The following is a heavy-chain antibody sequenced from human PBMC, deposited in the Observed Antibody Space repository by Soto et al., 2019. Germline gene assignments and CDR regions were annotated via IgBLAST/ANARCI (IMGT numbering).Heavy chain of an antibody. CDR2: MNPNSGNT. J-gene: IGHJ6*03. CDR1: GYTFTSYD. V-gene: IGHV1-8*01. Sequence: ASVKVSCKASGYTFTSYDINWVRQATGQGLEWMGWMNPNSGNTGYAQKFQGRVTMTRNTSISTAYMELSSLRSEDTAVYYCARGASFCDYVMGDCYYMDVWGKGTTVTVSS. CDR3: ARGASFCDYVMGDCYYMDV. D-gene: IGHD4-17*01.